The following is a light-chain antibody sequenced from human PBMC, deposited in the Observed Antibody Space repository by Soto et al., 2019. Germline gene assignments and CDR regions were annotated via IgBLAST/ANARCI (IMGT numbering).Light chain of an antibody. Sequence: QSVLTQPPSVSGAPGQRVTISCTGTSSNNGAGYDVHWYQQVPGTSPKLLIFVNSNRPSGVPDRFSGSKSGTSASLAITGLQAEDEADYYCQSYDNSLSVHVVFDGGTKVTVL. J-gene: IGLJ2*01. CDR3: QSYDNSLSVHVV. CDR1: SSNNGAGYD. CDR2: VNS. V-gene: IGLV1-40*01.